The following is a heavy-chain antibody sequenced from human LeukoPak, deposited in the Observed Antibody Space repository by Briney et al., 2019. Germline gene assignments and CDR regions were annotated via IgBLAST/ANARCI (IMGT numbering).Heavy chain of an antibody. V-gene: IGHV1-69*13. J-gene: IGHJ4*02. CDR1: GGTFSSYA. CDR2: IIPIFGTA. Sequence: GASVKVSCKASGGTFSSYAISWVRQAPGQGLEWMGGIIPIFGTANYAQKFQGRVTITADESTSTAYMELSSLRSEDTAVYYCARAWELLRPLGYWGQGTLVTVSS. D-gene: IGHD1-26*01. CDR3: ARAWELLRPLGY.